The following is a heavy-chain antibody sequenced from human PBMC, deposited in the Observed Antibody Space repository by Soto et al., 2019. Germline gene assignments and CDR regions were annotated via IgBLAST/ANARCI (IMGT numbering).Heavy chain of an antibody. D-gene: IGHD2-15*01. CDR1: CGSTSSGGYY. Sequence: TLSLTCTVSCGSTSSGGYYWSCIRQHPGKGLEWIGFIHYSGYTYYNPSLKSRVSISVDTSKNQFSLKLSSVTAADTAVYYCARVLGYCTGGNCYPEYWGQGTLVIISS. V-gene: IGHV4-31*03. J-gene: IGHJ4*02. CDR3: ARVLGYCTGGNCYPEY. CDR2: IHYSGYT.